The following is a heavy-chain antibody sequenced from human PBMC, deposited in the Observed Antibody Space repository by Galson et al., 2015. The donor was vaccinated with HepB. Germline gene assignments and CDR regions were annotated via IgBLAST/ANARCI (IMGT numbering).Heavy chain of an antibody. D-gene: IGHD3-3*01. CDR1: SDSISGYY. Sequence: ETLSLTCIVSSDSISGYYWSWFRQPPGKGLDWIGYSYYIGNTNYNPSLKSRVSISIDTSKNQFSLRLSAVTAADTALYYCARGPTIFGAFDIWGQGTMVTVSS. CDR3: ARGPTIFGAFDI. CDR2: SYYIGNT. V-gene: IGHV4-59*01. J-gene: IGHJ3*02.